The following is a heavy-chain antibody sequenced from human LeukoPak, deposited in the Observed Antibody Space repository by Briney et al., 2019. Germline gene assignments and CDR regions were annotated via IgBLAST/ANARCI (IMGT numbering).Heavy chain of an antibody. Sequence: ASVKVSCKASGYTFTGYYMHWVRQAPGQGLEWMGGIIPIFGTANYAQKFQGRVTITADESTSTAYMELSSLRSEDTAVYYCARDPGGYYDFWSGYYEGDAFDIWGQGTMVTVFS. J-gene: IGHJ3*02. D-gene: IGHD3-3*01. CDR3: ARDPGGYYDFWSGYYEGDAFDI. CDR2: IIPIFGTA. CDR1: GYTFTGYY. V-gene: IGHV1-69*13.